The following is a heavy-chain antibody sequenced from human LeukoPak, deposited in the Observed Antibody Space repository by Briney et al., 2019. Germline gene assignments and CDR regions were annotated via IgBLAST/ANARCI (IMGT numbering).Heavy chain of an antibody. D-gene: IGHD6-13*01. CDR3: AKDAPAAVMGYFDL. CDR2: ISGSGDIT. V-gene: IGHV3-23*01. CDR1: GFSFTSYA. J-gene: IGHJ2*01. Sequence: PGGSLRLSCAASGFSFTSYAMSWVRQAPGKGLEWVSAISGSGDITYYADSVKGRFTISRDNSKNTLCLQMNSPRAEDTAVYYCAKDAPAAVMGYFDLWGRGALVSVSS.